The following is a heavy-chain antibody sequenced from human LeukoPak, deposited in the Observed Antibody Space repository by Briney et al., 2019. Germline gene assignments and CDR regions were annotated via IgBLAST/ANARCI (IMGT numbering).Heavy chain of an antibody. D-gene: IGHD2-2*01. J-gene: IGHJ6*03. V-gene: IGHV3-43*01. CDR3: AKRCSSTSCFPDYYYMDV. CDR1: GFTFDYYT. Sequence: PGGSLRLSCAASGFTFDYYTMHWVRQAPGKGLEWLSLITSEGLATFYADSVKGRFTISRDNSKNTLYLQMNSLRAEDTAVYYCAKRCSSTSCFPDYYYMDVWGKGTTVTISS. CDR2: ITSEGLAT.